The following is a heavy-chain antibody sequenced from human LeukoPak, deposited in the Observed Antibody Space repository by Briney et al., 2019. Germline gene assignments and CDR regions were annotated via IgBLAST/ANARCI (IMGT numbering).Heavy chain of an antibody. CDR2: IHTSGST. CDR1: GGSISSYY. Sequence: SETLPLTCTVSGGSISSYYWNWIRQPAGKGLEWIGRIHTSGSTNYNPSLKSRVTISVDTSKNQFSLKLSSVTAADTAVYYCARSSRELGGYAPWELMPPFDYWGQGTLVTVSS. J-gene: IGHJ4*02. D-gene: IGHD1-7*01. CDR3: ARSSRELGGYAPWELMPPFDY. V-gene: IGHV4-4*07.